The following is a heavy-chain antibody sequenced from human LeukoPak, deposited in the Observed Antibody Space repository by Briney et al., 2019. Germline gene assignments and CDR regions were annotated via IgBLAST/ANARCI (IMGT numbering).Heavy chain of an antibody. D-gene: IGHD3-3*01. J-gene: IGHJ3*02. Sequence: PGGSLRLSCAASGFTFSSYDMHWVRQATGKGLKWVSAIGTAGDTYYPGSVKGRFTISRENAKNSLYLQMNSLRAGDTAVYYCARVEHDFGYAFDIWGQGTMVTVSS. CDR3: ARVEHDFGYAFDI. V-gene: IGHV3-13*01. CDR2: IGTAGDT. CDR1: GFTFSSYD.